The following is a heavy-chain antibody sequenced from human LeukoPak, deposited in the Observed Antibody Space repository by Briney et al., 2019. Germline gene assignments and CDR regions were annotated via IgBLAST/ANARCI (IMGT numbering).Heavy chain of an antibody. CDR1: GYTFTSYG. V-gene: IGHV1-18*01. CDR2: ISAYNGNT. J-gene: IGHJ4*02. CDR3: ARSKYQLLYFDY. Sequence: ASVKVSCKASGYTFTSYGISLVRQAPGQGLEWMGWISAYNGNTNYAQKLQGRVTMTTDTSTSTAYMELRSLRSDDTAVYYCARSKYQLLYFDYWGQGTLVTVSS. D-gene: IGHD2-2*01.